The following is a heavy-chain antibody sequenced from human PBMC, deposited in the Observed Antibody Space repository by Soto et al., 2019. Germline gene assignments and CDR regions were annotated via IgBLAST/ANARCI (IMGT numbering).Heavy chain of an antibody. D-gene: IGHD2-21*01. J-gene: IGHJ4*02. CDR3: AREVMAPRHFDY. V-gene: IGHV4-31*03. Sequence: QVQLQESGPGLVKPSQTLSLTCTVSGVSVSSGGYYWTWIRQHPGKGLEWIGYIYSRGNTYYNPSLMSRVTRSVGTSKSQFSLKLTSVTAADTAVYYCAREVMAPRHFDYWGQGTLVTVSS. CDR2: IYSRGNT. CDR1: GVSVSSGGYY.